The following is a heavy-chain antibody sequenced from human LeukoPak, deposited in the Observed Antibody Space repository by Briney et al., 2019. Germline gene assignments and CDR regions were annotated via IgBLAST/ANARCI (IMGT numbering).Heavy chain of an antibody. CDR3: AKDRKPGYSYGFLYYYYMDV. V-gene: IGHV3-23*01. D-gene: IGHD5-18*01. CDR1: GFTLSSYG. CDR2: ISGGGYTT. J-gene: IGHJ6*03. Sequence: GGSLRLSCAASGFTLSSYGMTWVRQAPGKGLEWVSSISGGGYTTYYADSVKGRFIISRDNSKNTLYLQMNSLRAEDTAVYYCAKDRKPGYSYGFLYYYYMDVWGKRTTVTISS.